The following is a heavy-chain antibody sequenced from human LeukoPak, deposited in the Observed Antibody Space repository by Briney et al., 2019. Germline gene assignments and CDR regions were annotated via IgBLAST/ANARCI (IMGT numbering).Heavy chain of an antibody. D-gene: IGHD6-13*01. Sequence: ASVKVSCKASGYTFTSYHMHWVRQAPGQGLEWMGIINPSGGSTSYAQRFQGRLTMTRDASTSTVYMELRGLRSEDTAVYYCAVGEQQLAYWGQGTLVTVSS. CDR1: GYTFTSYH. V-gene: IGHV1-46*01. CDR3: AVGEQQLAY. CDR2: INPSGGST. J-gene: IGHJ4*02.